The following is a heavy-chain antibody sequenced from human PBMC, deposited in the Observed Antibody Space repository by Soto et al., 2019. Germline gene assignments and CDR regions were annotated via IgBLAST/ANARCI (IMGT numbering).Heavy chain of an antibody. CDR2: INPNSGGT. D-gene: IGHD2-2*01. CDR3: ARGGDIVVVPAAIPEMLGLNY. Sequence: ASVKVSCKASGYTFTGYYMHWVRQAPGQGLEWMGWINPNSGGTNYAQKFQGWVTMTGDTSISTAYMELSRLRSDDTAVYYCARGGDIVVVPAAIPEMLGLNYWGQGTLVTVSS. J-gene: IGHJ4*02. CDR1: GYTFTGYY. V-gene: IGHV1-2*04.